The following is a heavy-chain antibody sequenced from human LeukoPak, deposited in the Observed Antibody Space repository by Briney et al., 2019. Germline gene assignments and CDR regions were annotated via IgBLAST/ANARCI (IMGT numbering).Heavy chain of an antibody. CDR3: ARGGVAAAPFDY. CDR1: GGSISSSSYY. J-gene: IGHJ4*02. Sequence: SETLSLTCTVSGGSISSSSYYWGWIRQPAGKGLEWIGRIYTSGSTNYNPSLKSRVTISVDTSKNQFSLKLSSVTAADTAVYYCARGGVAAAPFDYWGQGTLVTVSS. CDR2: IYTSGST. V-gene: IGHV4-61*02. D-gene: IGHD6-13*01.